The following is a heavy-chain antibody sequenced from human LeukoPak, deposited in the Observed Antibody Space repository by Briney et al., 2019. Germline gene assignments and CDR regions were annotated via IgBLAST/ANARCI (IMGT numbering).Heavy chain of an antibody. Sequence: SETLSLTCTVSGGSLSSYYWSWIRQPPGKGLEWIGYIYYSGSTNYNPSLKSRVTISVDTSKNQFSLKLSSVTAADTAVYYCASTHPPGYCSGGSCYDRYYYGMDVWGQGTTVTVSS. CDR2: IYYSGST. CDR3: ASTHPPGYCSGGSCYDRYYYGMDV. D-gene: IGHD2-15*01. J-gene: IGHJ6*02. V-gene: IGHV4-59*08. CDR1: GGSLSSYY.